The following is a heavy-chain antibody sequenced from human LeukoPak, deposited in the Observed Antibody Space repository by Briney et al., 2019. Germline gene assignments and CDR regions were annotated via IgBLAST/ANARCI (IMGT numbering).Heavy chain of an antibody. CDR1: GGSISSYY. CDR2: IYYSGST. CDR3: ARQKTNYDYVWGSYTYYFDY. J-gene: IGHJ4*02. V-gene: IGHV4-59*08. Sequence: PSETLSLTCTVSGGSISSYYWSWIRQPPGKGLEWIGYIYYSGSTNYNPSLKSRVTISVDTSKNQFSLKLSSVTAADTAVYYCARQKTNYDYVWGSYTYYFDYWGQGTLVTVSS. D-gene: IGHD3-16*01.